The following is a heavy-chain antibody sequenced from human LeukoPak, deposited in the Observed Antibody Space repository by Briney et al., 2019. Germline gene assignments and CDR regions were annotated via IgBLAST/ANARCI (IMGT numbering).Heavy chain of an antibody. V-gene: IGHV3-30*02. Sequence: GGSLRLSCAASGFTFSSYGMHWVRQAPGKGLEWVAFIRYDGSNKYYADSVKGRFTISRDNSKNTLYLQMNSLRAEDTAVYYCAPLYSGYTLSNPKTKLYYWGQGTLVTVSS. CDR2: IRYDGSNK. CDR3: APLYSGYTLSNPKTKLYY. CDR1: GFTFSSYG. D-gene: IGHD5-12*01. J-gene: IGHJ4*02.